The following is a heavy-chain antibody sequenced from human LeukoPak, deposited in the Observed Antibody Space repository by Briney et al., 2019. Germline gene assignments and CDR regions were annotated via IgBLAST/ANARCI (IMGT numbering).Heavy chain of an antibody. D-gene: IGHD5-24*01. Sequence: GGSLRLSCEVSGLIFRSYWMSWVRQAPGKGLEWVANINQDGSEKYFVDSVRGRFTISRDNAKNLLHLQMNTLRAEDTAVYYCARERDGRFFDYWGQGTLVTVSS. CDR3: ARERDGRFFDY. CDR2: INQDGSEK. V-gene: IGHV3-7*01. CDR1: GLIFRSYW. J-gene: IGHJ4*02.